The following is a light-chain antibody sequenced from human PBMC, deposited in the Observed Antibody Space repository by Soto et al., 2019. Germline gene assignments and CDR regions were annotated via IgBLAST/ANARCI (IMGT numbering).Light chain of an antibody. J-gene: IGLJ1*01. CDR2: EVN. CDR1: RSDIGDSNF. V-gene: IGLV2-14*01. CDR3: ASFRSGTILV. Sequence: QSVLTQPASVSGSPGQSVTISCTGPRSDIGDSNFISWYQHSPGKAPRLLIYEVNNRPSGVSRRFSGSKAGNTASLTISGLLDDDEADYFCASFRSGTILVXGSGTKVTVL.